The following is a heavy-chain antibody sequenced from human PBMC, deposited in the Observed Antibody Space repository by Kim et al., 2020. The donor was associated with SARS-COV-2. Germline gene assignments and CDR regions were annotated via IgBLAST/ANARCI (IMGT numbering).Heavy chain of an antibody. CDR1: GASVNSYY. D-gene: IGHD3-22*01. Sequence: SETLSLTCTVSGASVNSYYSSWYRQFPGKGLEWIGYIYYSGNTKYNPSLKSRVTISLDRSKNQFSLNLRSVTAADTAIYYCARDANYYDRSFDSVWGQGTLDTV. CDR2: IYYSGNT. CDR3: ARDANYYDRSFDSV. V-gene: IGHV4-59*02. J-gene: IGHJ4*02.